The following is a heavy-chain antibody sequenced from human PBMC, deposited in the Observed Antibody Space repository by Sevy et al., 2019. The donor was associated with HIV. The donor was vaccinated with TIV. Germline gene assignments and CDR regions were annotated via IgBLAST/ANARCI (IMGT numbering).Heavy chain of an antibody. Sequence: ASVKVSCKVSGYTLTELSIHWVRQAPGKGLEWLVTFDPGDGKTIYAQNFQGRVTMTEDTSTDTTYMELSSLRSEDTAVYYCASARDYYDSSGYYFDYWGQGTLVTVSS. CDR2: FDPGDGKT. V-gene: IGHV1-24*01. D-gene: IGHD3-22*01. CDR1: GYTLTELS. CDR3: ASARDYYDSSGYYFDY. J-gene: IGHJ4*02.